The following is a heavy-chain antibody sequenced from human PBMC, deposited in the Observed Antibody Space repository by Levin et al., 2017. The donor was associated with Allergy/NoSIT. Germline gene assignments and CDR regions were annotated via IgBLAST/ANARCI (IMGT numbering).Heavy chain of an antibody. J-gene: IGHJ2*01. D-gene: IGHD3-16*01. V-gene: IGHV3-30*09. Sequence: RGESLKISCAASGFTFSSFAMHWVRQAPGKGLEWVAVISYDGSDKYYADSVKGRFAISRDNSKNTLYLHMNTLRAEDTAVYYCARDSWGIILGGLNWYFDLWGRGTLVTVSS. CDR3: ARDSWGIILGGLNWYFDL. CDR1: GFTFSSFA. CDR2: ISYDGSDK.